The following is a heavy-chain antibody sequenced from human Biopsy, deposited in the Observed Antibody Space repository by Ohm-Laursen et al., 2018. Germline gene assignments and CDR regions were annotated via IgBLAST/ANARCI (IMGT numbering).Heavy chain of an antibody. D-gene: IGHD2-8*01. CDR2: IWYDGSNK. CDR1: GFTFSSYG. Sequence: SLRLSCTASGFTFSSYGTHWVRQAPGKGLEWVSAIWYDGSNKNYADSVKGRFTISRDNSKNTLYLQMNSLRAEDTAVYYCAKCMTGGSNYCFHHRGQGTLVTVSS. CDR3: AKCMTGGSNYCFHH. V-gene: IGHV3-33*06. J-gene: IGHJ4*02.